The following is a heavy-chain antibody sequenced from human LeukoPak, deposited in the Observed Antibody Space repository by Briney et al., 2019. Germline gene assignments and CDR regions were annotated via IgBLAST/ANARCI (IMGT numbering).Heavy chain of an antibody. V-gene: IGHV3-7*01. CDR1: GFTFSTYW. D-gene: IGHD3-10*01. J-gene: IGHJ4*02. CDR3: ARSGSGRYNDY. Sequence: GGSLRLSCAASGFTFSTYWMNWYRQAPGKGLEWVGNINQDASEINYVDSVKGRFTISRDNAKNSLYLQMNSLRGEDTAVYYCARSGSGRYNDYWGQGTLVTVSS. CDR2: INQDASEI.